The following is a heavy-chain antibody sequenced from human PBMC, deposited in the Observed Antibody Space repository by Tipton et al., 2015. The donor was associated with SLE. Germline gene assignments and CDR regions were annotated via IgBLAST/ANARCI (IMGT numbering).Heavy chain of an antibody. J-gene: IGHJ6*02. CDR1: GGSISSHY. CDR3: ATAAENKGYYYGMDV. CDR2: IYYSGST. Sequence: TLSLTCKVSGGSISSHYWSWIRQPPGKGLEWIGYIYYSGSTNYNPSLKSRVTISVDTSKNQFSLKLSSVTAADTAVYYCATAAENKGYYYGMDVWGQGTTVTVSS. V-gene: IGHV4-59*11.